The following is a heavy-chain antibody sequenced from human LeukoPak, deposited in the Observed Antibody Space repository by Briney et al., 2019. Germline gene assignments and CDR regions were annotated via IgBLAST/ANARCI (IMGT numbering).Heavy chain of an antibody. Sequence: GGSLRLSCAASGLTVSSNYMSWVRQAPGKGLEWVSVIDSGGSTYYADSVKGRFTISRDNSRNTLYLQMNSLRAEDTAVYYCARSTVVTARYYYYYMDVWGKGTTVSVSS. CDR2: IDSGGST. CDR3: ARSTVVTARYYYYYMDV. V-gene: IGHV3-53*01. CDR1: GLTVSSNY. J-gene: IGHJ6*03. D-gene: IGHD4-23*01.